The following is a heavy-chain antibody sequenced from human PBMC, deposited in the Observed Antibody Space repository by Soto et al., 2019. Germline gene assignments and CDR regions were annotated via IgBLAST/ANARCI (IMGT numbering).Heavy chain of an antibody. Sequence: ASVKVSCKASGGTFSSYAISWVRQAPGQGLEWMGGIIPIFGTANYAQKFQGRVTITADESTSTAYMELSSLRSEDTAVYYCARDLGRWLQADNYYYYGMDVWGQGTTVTVSS. CDR2: IIPIFGTA. CDR1: GGTFSSYA. CDR3: ARDLGRWLQADNYYYYGMDV. D-gene: IGHD5-12*01. J-gene: IGHJ6*02. V-gene: IGHV1-69*13.